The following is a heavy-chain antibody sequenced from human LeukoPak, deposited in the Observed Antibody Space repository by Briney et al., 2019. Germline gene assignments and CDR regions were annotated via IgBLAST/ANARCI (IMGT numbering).Heavy chain of an antibody. J-gene: IGHJ4*02. D-gene: IGHD3-9*01. Sequence: SETLSLTCAVYGGSFSGYHWSWIRQPPGKGLEWIGEINHSGSTNYNPSLKSRVTISVDTSKNQFSLKLSSVTAADTAVYYCARGGLIRYFGRYFDYWGQGTLVTVSS. CDR1: GGSFSGYH. CDR2: INHSGST. CDR3: ARGGLIRYFGRYFDY. V-gene: IGHV4-34*01.